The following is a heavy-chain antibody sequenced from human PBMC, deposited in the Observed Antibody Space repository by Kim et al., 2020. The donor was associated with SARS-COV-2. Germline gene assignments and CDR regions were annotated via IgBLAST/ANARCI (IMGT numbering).Heavy chain of an antibody. D-gene: IGHD5-18*01. CDR2: IIPIFGTA. J-gene: IGHJ6*02. Sequence: SVKVSCKASGGTFSSYAISWVRQAPGQGLEWMGGIIPIFGTANYAQKFQGRVTITADESTSTAYMELSSLRSEDTAVYYCATDSYGNSEIFYYSYYGMDVWGQGTPVTVSS. CDR1: GGTFSSYA. V-gene: IGHV1-69*13. CDR3: ATDSYGNSEIFYYSYYGMDV.